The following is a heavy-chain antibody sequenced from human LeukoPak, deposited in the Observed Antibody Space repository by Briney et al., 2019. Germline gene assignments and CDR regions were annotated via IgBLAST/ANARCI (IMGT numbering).Heavy chain of an antibody. CDR3: AKTSDQLLYSKFDF. D-gene: IGHD2-2*02. V-gene: IGHV3-30*02. CDR1: GFTFGFYG. Sequence: SGESLRLSCATSGFTFGFYGMHWVRQAPGKGLEWVAFIQYDGSYKFYADSVQGRFSISRDNSKNTLFLQMNSLRAEDTAVYYCAKTSDQLLYSKFDFWGQGTLVTVSS. CDR2: IQYDGSYK. J-gene: IGHJ4*02.